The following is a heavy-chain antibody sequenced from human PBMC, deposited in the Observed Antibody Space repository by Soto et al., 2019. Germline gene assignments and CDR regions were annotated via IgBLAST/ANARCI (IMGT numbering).Heavy chain of an antibody. J-gene: IGHJ4*02. Sequence: GGSLRLSCAASGFTFSSYAMSWVRQAPGKGLEWVSAISGSGGSTYYADSVKGRFTISGDNSKNTLYRQMNSLRAEDTAVYYCAKTVGYDFWSTREYYFDYWGQGTLVTVSS. CDR1: GFTFSSYA. V-gene: IGHV3-23*01. CDR3: AKTVGYDFWSTREYYFDY. CDR2: ISGSGGST. D-gene: IGHD3-3*01.